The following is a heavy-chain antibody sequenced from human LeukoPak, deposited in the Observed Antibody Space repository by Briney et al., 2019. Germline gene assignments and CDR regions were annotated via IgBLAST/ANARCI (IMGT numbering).Heavy chain of an antibody. Sequence: PGGSLRLSCAASGFTFSSYPMNWVRQAPGMGLEWVSYISRTGSTYYAGSVKGRFTISRDNAKNSLYLQMNSLRDEDTAVYYCVRDVSSSGGDFYWGQGTLVTVSS. CDR1: GFTFSSYP. D-gene: IGHD2-21*02. J-gene: IGHJ4*02. CDR3: VRDVSSSGGDFY. V-gene: IGHV3-48*02. CDR2: ISRTGST.